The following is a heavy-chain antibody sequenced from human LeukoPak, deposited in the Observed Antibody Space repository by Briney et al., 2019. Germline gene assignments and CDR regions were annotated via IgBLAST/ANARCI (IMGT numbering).Heavy chain of an antibody. CDR1: GYTFSTYG. CDR2: ISAYNGNT. Sequence: ASVKVSCKASGYTFSTYGIGWVRQAPGQGLEWMGWISAYNGNTNYAQKFQGRVTMTTDTSTSTAYMELRSLRSDGTAVYYCARGVGGIDYFAYWGQGTLVTVSS. D-gene: IGHD4-23*01. J-gene: IGHJ4*02. CDR3: ARGVGGIDYFAY. V-gene: IGHV1-18*01.